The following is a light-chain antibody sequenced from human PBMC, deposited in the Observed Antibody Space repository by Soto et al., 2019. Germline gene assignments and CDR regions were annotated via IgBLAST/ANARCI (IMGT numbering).Light chain of an antibody. CDR2: RNN. V-gene: IGLV1-47*01. CDR3: ATWDDSLVV. J-gene: IGLJ2*01. Sequence: QSVLTQPPSASGTPGQRVTISCSGSSSNIGSNYASWYQQLPGMAPKLLIYRNNQRPSGVPDRFSGSKSGASASLAISGLRSEDEAHYYCATWDDSLVVFGGGTKLTVL. CDR1: SSNIGSNY.